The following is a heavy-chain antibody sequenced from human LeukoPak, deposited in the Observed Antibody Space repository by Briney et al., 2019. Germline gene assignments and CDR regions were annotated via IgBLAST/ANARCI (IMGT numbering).Heavy chain of an antibody. CDR2: IYYSGYT. CDR1: GGSISSYY. V-gene: IGHV4-59*01. J-gene: IGHJ5*02. D-gene: IGHD3-10*01. Sequence: SETLSLTCTVSGGSISSYYWSWIRQPPGKGLKWIGNIYYSGYTTYSPSLRSRVTISVDTSKNQFSPKLSSVTPADTAVYYCARGGYYGSGNDFRFDPWGQGTLVTVSS. CDR3: ARGGYYGSGNDFRFDP.